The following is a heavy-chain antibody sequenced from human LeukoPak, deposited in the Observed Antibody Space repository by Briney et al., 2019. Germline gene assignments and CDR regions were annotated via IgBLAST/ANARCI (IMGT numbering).Heavy chain of an antibody. J-gene: IGHJ4*02. Sequence: LSLTCTVSGGSISSGSYFWSWIRQPAGTGVEWVGRIYTTGSTNDNPSLKSRLTISVDTSKNQFSLKLSSVTAADTAIYYCAGSARGYNYGYNDYWGQGTLVTVSS. CDR1: GGSISSGSYF. V-gene: IGHV4-61*02. D-gene: IGHD5-18*01. CDR2: IYTTGST. CDR3: AGSARGYNYGYNDY.